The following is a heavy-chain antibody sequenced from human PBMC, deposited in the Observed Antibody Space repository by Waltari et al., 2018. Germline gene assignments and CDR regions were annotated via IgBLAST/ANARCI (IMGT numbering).Heavy chain of an antibody. V-gene: IGHV3-49*03. CDR1: GFTFGDYA. D-gene: IGHD6-19*01. Sequence: EVQVEESGGGLVQPGRSLRLSCTGSGFTFGDYAMSWFRQAPGSGLEWVGVSRSKTYGGTAEYAASVKGRFTISRDDSKSIASLQMDSLKTDNTAVYFCTRGGASVAPVYWGQGTLVTVSS. CDR2: SRSKTYGGTA. CDR3: TRGGASVAPVY. J-gene: IGHJ4*02.